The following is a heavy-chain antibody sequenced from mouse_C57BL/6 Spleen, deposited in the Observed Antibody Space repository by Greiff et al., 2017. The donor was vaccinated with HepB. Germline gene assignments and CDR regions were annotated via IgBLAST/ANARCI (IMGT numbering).Heavy chain of an antibody. J-gene: IGHJ2*01. CDR3: ARSGITTVVATDDY. D-gene: IGHD1-1*01. CDR2: IHPNSGST. Sequence: QVQLKQPGAELVKPGASVKLSCKASGYTFTSYWMHWVKQRPGQGLEWIGMIHPNSGSTNYNEKFKSKSTLTVDKSSSTAYMQLSSLTSEDSAVYYCARSGITTVVATDDYWGQGTTLTVSS. CDR1: GYTFTSYW. V-gene: IGHV1-64*01.